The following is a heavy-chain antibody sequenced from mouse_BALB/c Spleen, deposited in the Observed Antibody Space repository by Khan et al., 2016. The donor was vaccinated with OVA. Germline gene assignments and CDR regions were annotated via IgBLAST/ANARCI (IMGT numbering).Heavy chain of an antibody. D-gene: IGHD6-1*01. Sequence: QIQLVQSGPEPKKPGETVKISCKASGYTFTNYGMNWVKQAPGKGLKWMGWINTYTGEPTYADDFKGRFAFSLETSANTAYLQINNLKNEDTATXFCARSASYWFFDVWGAGTTVTVSS. J-gene: IGHJ1*01. CDR3: ARSASYWFFDV. V-gene: IGHV9-3-1*01. CDR1: GYTFTNYG. CDR2: INTYTGEP.